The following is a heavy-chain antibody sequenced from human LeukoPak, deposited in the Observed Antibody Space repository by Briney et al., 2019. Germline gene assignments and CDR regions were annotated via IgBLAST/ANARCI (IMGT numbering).Heavy chain of an antibody. CDR2: IYYSGST. Sequence: SETLSLTCTVSGGSISSYYWSWIRQPPGKGLEWIGYIYYSGSTNYNPSLKSRVTISVDTSKNQFSLKLSSVTAADTAVYYCASVPYGVGGGVYYGVDVWGQGTTVTVSS. CDR3: ASVPYGVGGGVYYGVDV. J-gene: IGHJ6*02. V-gene: IGHV4-59*01. D-gene: IGHD4-17*01. CDR1: GGSISSYY.